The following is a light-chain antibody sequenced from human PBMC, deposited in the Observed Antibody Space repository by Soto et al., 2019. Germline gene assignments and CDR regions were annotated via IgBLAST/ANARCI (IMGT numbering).Light chain of an antibody. V-gene: IGKV1-39*01. CDR3: QQSFTAPSS. Sequence: IQMTESPSKLWESVGDGVTVARRTSQSINNHLNWYQQKPGEAPKLLIYGSSSLHYGVPSRFCGSGSGSAFALTIRSLQPEDSATYYWQQSFTAPSSFGQGHDWRL. CDR1: QSINNH. J-gene: IGKJ5*01. CDR2: GSS.